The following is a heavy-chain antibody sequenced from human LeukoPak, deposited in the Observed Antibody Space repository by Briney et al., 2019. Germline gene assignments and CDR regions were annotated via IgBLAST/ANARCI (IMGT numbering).Heavy chain of an antibody. Sequence: GASVTVSCKASGYTFTTYDINWVRQATGQGLEWMGWMNPKSGYTGYAQKFQGRVTMTRDTSISTAYMEVSSLRSEDTAVYYCARVAGSIDYWGQGTLVTVSS. V-gene: IGHV1-8*01. CDR3: ARVAGSIDY. J-gene: IGHJ4*02. CDR1: GYTFTTYD. CDR2: MNPKSGYT. D-gene: IGHD1-26*01.